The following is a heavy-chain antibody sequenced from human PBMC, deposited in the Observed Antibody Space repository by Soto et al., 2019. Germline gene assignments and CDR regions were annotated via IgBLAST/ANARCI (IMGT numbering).Heavy chain of an antibody. Sequence: GGSLRLSCAASGFTFSDHYMNWVRQAPGKGLEWVSSISSSSSYIYYADSVKGRFTISRDNAKNSLYLQMNSLRAEDTAVYYCARDILGYCSSTSCYSGWFDPWGQGTLVTVSS. CDR1: GFTFSDHY. V-gene: IGHV3-21*01. D-gene: IGHD2-2*01. CDR2: ISSSSSYI. J-gene: IGHJ5*02. CDR3: ARDILGYCSSTSCYSGWFDP.